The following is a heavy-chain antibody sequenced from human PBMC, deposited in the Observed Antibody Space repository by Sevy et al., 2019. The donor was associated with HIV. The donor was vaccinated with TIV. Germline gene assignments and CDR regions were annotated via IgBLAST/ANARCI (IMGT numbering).Heavy chain of an antibody. V-gene: IGHV5-51*01. CDR1: GYIFTNYW. CDR2: IYPGGSDT. Sequence: GESLKISCKGSGYIFTNYWIGWVRQMPGKGLEWMGIIYPGGSDTTYSPSFQGQVTISADKSISTAYLQWSSLKASDTATYYCARQAPSGSSPATFDIWGQGTMVTVSS. J-gene: IGHJ3*02. D-gene: IGHD1-26*01. CDR3: ARQAPSGSSPATFDI.